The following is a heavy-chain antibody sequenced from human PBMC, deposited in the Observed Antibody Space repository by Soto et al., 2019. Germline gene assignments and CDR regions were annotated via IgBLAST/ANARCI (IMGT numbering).Heavy chain of an antibody. CDR1: GGTFSSYA. D-gene: IGHD4-17*01. V-gene: IGHV1-69*01. J-gene: IGHJ6*02. Sequence: QVQLVQSGAEVKKPGSSVKVSCKASGGTFSSYAISWVRQAPGQGLEWMGGIFPIFGTANTAQKFQGRVTITADESTSTAYMELSSLRSEDTAVYYCASDPDGGPRTYYGMDVWGQGTTVTVSS. CDR3: ASDPDGGPRTYYGMDV. CDR2: IFPIFGTA.